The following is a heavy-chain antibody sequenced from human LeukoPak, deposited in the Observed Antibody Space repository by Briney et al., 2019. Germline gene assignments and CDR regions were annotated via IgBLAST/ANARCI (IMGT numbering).Heavy chain of an antibody. V-gene: IGHV3-21*01. J-gene: IGHJ3*01. CDR3: ARDRSSSWYGAFDL. CDR1: GFTFSSYS. D-gene: IGHD6-13*01. Sequence: PGGSLRLSRAASGFTFSSYSMNWARQAPGKGLEWVSSISSSGSYIYYADAVKGRFTISRDNAKNSLYLQMNSLRAEDTAVYYCARDRSSSWYGAFDLWGLGTMVTVSS. CDR2: ISSSGSYI.